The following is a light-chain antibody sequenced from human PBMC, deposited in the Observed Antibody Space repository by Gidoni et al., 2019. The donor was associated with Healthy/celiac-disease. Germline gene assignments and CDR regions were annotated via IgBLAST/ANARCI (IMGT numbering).Light chain of an antibody. CDR2: AAS. Sequence: DIQMTQSPSSLSASVGDRVTITCRASQSISSHLNWYQQKPGKAPKLLIYAASSLQSGVPSRFSGGGSGTDFTLTISSLQPEDFATYYCQQSYSIPSLTFGGETKVEIK. CDR3: QQSYSIPSLT. V-gene: IGKV1-39*01. CDR1: QSISSH. J-gene: IGKJ4*01.